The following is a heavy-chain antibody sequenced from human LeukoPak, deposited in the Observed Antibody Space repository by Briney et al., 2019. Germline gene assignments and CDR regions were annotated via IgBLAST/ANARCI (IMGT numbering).Heavy chain of an antibody. V-gene: IGHV1-69*13. D-gene: IGHD2-2*01. CDR1: GGTFSSYA. Sequence: SVKVSCKASGGTFSSYAISWVRQAPGQGLEWMGGIIPIFGTANYAQKFQGRVTITADESTSTAYMELSSLRAEDTAVYYCARGGYCSSTSCPPYYWGQGTLVTVSS. CDR3: ARGGYCSSTSCPPYY. CDR2: IIPIFGTA. J-gene: IGHJ4*02.